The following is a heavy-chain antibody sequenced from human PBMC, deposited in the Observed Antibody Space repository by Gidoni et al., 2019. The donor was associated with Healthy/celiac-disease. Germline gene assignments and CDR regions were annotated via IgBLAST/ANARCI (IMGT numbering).Heavy chain of an antibody. Sequence: QVQLVESGCSVVQPGRSLRLSCAASGFTFSSYGMHWVRQAPGKGLEWVAVISYDGSNKYYADSVKGRFTISRDNSKNTLYLQMNSLRAEDTAVYYCAKDKARSVAQHWGQGTLVTVSS. CDR1: GFTFSSYG. D-gene: IGHD6-19*01. J-gene: IGHJ1*01. V-gene: IGHV3-30*18. CDR2: ISYDGSNK. CDR3: AKDKARSVAQH.